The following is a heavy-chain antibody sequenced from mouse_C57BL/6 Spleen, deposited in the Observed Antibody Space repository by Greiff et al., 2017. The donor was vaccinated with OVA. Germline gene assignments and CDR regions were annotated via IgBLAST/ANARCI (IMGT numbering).Heavy chain of an antibody. J-gene: IGHJ2*01. CDR2: IRSKSSNYAT. Sequence: EVQLVESGGGLVQPKGSLKLSCAASGFTFNTYAMHWVRQAPGKGLEWVARIRSKSSNYATYYADSVKDRFTISRDDSQSMLYLQMNNLKTEDTAMYYCVRDVLGRGGYYFDYWGQGTTLTVSS. V-gene: IGHV10-3*01. CDR1: GFTFNTYA. CDR3: VRDVLGRGGYYFDY. D-gene: IGHD4-1*01.